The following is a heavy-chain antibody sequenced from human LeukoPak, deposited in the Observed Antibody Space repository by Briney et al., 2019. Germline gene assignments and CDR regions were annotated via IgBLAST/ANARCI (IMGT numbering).Heavy chain of an antibody. J-gene: IGHJ3*02. CDR3: ARDRGVYSSSLVPDAFDI. V-gene: IGHV4-4*07. CDR1: GGSISSYY. D-gene: IGHD6-13*01. Sequence: SETLSLTCTVSGGSISSYYWSWIRQPAGKGLEWIGRIYTSGSTNYNPSLKSRVTMSVDTSKNQFSLKLSSVTAADTAVYYCARDRGVYSSSLVPDAFDIWGQGTMVTVSS. CDR2: IYTSGST.